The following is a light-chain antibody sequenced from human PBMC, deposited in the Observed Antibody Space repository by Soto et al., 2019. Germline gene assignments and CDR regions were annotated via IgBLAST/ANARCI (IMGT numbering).Light chain of an antibody. J-gene: IGKJ1*01. CDR2: SAS. CDR1: QSVSSSY. CDR3: QQYGSSRT. Sequence: EMVLTQSPGTLSLSPGERATLSCRASQSVSSSYLAWYQQKPGQAPRLLIYSASSRATGIPDRFSGSGSGTDFTLTISRLEPEGVAVYYCQQYGSSRTFGQGTKVEIK. V-gene: IGKV3-20*01.